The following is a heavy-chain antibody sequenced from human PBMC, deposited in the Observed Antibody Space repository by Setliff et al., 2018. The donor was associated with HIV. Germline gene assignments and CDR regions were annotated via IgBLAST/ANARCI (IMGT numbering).Heavy chain of an antibody. D-gene: IGHD1-26*01. CDR3: ARDVYSGSYYRSAPNFDL. V-gene: IGHV1-18*01. J-gene: IGHJ2*01. Sequence: ASVKVSCKASGYTSTSYGISWVRQAPGQGLEWMGWISAYNGNTNYAQKLQGRVTMTTDTSTSTAYMELRSLRSDDTAVYYCARDVYSGSYYRSAPNFDLWGRGTPVTVSS. CDR1: GYTSTSYG. CDR2: ISAYNGNT.